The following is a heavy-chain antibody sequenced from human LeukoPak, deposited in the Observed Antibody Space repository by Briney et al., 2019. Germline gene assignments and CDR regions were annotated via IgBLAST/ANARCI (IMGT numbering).Heavy chain of an antibody. Sequence: SVKVSCKASGGTFSSYAISWVRQAPGQGLEWMGRIIPILGIANYAQKFQGRVTITADKSTSTAYMELSSLRSEDTAVYYCAREDRYDILTGYAALDYWGQGTLVTVSS. V-gene: IGHV1-69*04. CDR1: GGTFSSYA. D-gene: IGHD3-9*01. J-gene: IGHJ4*02. CDR3: AREDRYDILTGYAALDY. CDR2: IIPILGIA.